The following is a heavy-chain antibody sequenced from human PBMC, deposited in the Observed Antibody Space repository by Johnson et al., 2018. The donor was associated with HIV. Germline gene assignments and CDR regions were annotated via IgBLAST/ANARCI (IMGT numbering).Heavy chain of an antibody. CDR2: ICCDGNNK. D-gene: IGHD1-26*01. Sequence: QVQLVESGGGVVQPGRSLRLSCAASGCTLRSYGMHRVRQAPGKGLEWVAVICCDGNNKNYADSVKGRFTISRDNSKNTLYLQMNSLRAEDTAVYYCAKDLIELQGAFDIWGQGTMVTVSS. J-gene: IGHJ3*02. CDR1: GCTLRSYG. CDR3: AKDLIELQGAFDI. V-gene: IGHV3-33*06.